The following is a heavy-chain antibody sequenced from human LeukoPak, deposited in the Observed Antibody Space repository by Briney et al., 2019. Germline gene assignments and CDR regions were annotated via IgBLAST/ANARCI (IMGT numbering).Heavy chain of an antibody. J-gene: IGHJ4*02. D-gene: IGHD3-22*01. V-gene: IGHV4-39*07. CDR2: MYYSGST. CDR3: ARGYDSSAYYPFNY. CDR1: GGSISNNNYY. Sequence: SETLSLTCTVSGGSISNNNYYWGWIRQPPGKGLEWIGTMYYSGSTNYNPSLKSRVTISVDTSKNQFSLMLSSVTAADTAVYYCARGYDSSAYYPFNYWGQGTLVTVSS.